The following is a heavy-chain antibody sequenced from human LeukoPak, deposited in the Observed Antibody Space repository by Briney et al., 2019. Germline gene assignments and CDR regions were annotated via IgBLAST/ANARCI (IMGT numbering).Heavy chain of an antibody. D-gene: IGHD3-22*01. J-gene: IGHJ4*02. CDR2: INPNSGGT. V-gene: IGHV1-2*02. CDR3: TRDHAKDYDTNLDY. CDR1: GYTFTGYY. Sequence: ASVKVSCKASGYTFTGYYMHWVRQAPGQGLEWMGWINPNSGGTNYAQKFQGRVTMTRDTSISTAYMELSRLRSDDTAVYYCTRDHAKDYDTNLDYWGQGTLVTVSS.